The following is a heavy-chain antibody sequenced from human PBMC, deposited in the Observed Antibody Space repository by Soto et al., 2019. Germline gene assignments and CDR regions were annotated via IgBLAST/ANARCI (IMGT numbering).Heavy chain of an antibody. CDR1: GGTISNHY. D-gene: IGHD4-17*01. V-gene: IGHV4-59*11. J-gene: IGHJ4*02. CDR2: FYYSGST. Sequence: PSDPLSLTSTISGGTISNHYWFWFRQPPGKGLEWIGYFYYSGSTNYNPSLKSRVTISVDTSKNQFSLKLSSVTAADTAVYYCARDRLGPLDYWGQGTLVTVS. CDR3: ARDRLGPLDY.